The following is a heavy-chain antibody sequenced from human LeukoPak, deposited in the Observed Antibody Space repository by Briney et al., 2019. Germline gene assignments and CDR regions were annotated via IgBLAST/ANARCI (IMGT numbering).Heavy chain of an antibody. V-gene: IGHV3-13*01. D-gene: IGHD1-26*01. CDR3: AKDQRWESPHYLDS. J-gene: IGHJ4*02. CDR1: GFTFSSYD. CDR2: IGTAGDT. Sequence: PGGSLRLSCAASGFTFSSYDMHWVRQATGKGLEWVSAIGTAGDTYYPGSVKGRLTISRENAKNSLYLQMNSLRDEDTAVYYCAKDQRWESPHYLDSWGQGTLVTVSS.